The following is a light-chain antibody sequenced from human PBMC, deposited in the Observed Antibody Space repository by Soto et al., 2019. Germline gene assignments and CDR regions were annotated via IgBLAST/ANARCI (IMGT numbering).Light chain of an antibody. V-gene: IGKV1-5*03. CDR2: KAS. CDR3: QQYGSFPRT. CDR1: QSINNY. Sequence: DIPMTQSPSTLSASVEDRVTITCRASQSINNYLAWYQQKPGKAPKLLIYKASTLESGVPSRFSGSGSGTEFTLSISSLQPDDFATYYCQQYGSFPRTFGQGTKVEIK. J-gene: IGKJ1*01.